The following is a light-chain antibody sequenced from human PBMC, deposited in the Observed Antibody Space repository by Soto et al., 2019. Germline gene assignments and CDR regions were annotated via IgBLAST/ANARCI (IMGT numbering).Light chain of an antibody. Sequence: DVQMTQSPSSLSASVGDRVTITCRASQGISNYLAWYQKKPGKVPKLLIYAASTLQSAVPSRFSGSGSGTDFTLTISSLQPEDVATYYCQNYNSAPFTFGPGTKVHIK. V-gene: IGKV1-27*01. CDR2: AAS. CDR3: QNYNSAPFT. J-gene: IGKJ3*01. CDR1: QGISNY.